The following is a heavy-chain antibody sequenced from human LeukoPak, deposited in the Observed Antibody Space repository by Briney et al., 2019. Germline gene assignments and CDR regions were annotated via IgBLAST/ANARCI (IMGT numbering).Heavy chain of an antibody. CDR1: GFTVTSNY. CDR2: IYDSGST. V-gene: IGHV3-53*01. D-gene: IGHD1-26*01. Sequence: QPGGSLRLSCTASGFTVTSNYMSWVRQAPGKGLEWVSVIYDSGSTYYTDSVKGRFTISRDYSRNTLYLQVDSLRVEDTAVYYCARESSGSYFANWGQGTLVTVSS. CDR3: ARESSGSYFAN. J-gene: IGHJ4*02.